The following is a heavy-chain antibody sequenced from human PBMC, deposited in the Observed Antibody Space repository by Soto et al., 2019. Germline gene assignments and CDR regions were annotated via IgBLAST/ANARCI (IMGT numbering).Heavy chain of an antibody. Sequence: ASVKVSCKASGYTLTSYAMHWVRQAPGQRLEWMGWINAGNGNTKYSQKFQGRVTITRDTSASTAYMELSSLRSEDTAVYYCARDEAYCGGDCYSVWFDPWGQGTLVTVSS. CDR1: GYTLTSYA. CDR2: INAGNGNT. V-gene: IGHV1-3*01. J-gene: IGHJ5*02. CDR3: ARDEAYCGGDCYSVWFDP. D-gene: IGHD2-21*02.